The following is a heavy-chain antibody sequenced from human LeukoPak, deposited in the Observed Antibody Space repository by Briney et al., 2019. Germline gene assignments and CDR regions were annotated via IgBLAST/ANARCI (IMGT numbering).Heavy chain of an antibody. D-gene: IGHD1-1*01. V-gene: IGHV6-1*01. CDR2: TYYRSKWYN. CDR1: GDSVSSKSAA. CDR3: ARTTFTTFVNWFDP. J-gene: IGHJ5*02. Sequence: SQTLSPTCAISGDSVSSKSAAWNWIRQSPSRGLEWLGRTYYRSKWYNDYAVSVKSRITINPDTSKNQFSLQLSSVTPEDTAVYFCARTTFTTFVNWFDPWGQGTLVTVSS.